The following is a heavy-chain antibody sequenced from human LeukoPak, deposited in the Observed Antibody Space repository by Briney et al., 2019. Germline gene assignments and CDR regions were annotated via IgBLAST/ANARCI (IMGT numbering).Heavy chain of an antibody. CDR3: ARGGDYASDY. D-gene: IGHD4-17*01. CDR1: GFTFSSYS. CDR2: ISSSSSTI. Sequence: GGSLRLSCAASGFTFSSYSMNWVRQAPGKGLEWVSYISSSSSTIYYADSVKGRFTISRDNAKNSLYLQMNSLRAEDTAVYYCARGGDYASDYWGQGTLVTVSS. J-gene: IGHJ4*02. V-gene: IGHV3-48*04.